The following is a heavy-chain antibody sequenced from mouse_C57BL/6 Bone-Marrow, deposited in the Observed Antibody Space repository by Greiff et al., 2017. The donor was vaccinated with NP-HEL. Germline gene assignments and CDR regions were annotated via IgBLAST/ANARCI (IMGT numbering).Heavy chain of an antibody. Sequence: VQLKESGPELVKPGASVKMSCKASGYTFTDYNMHWVKQSHGKSLEWIGYINPNNGGTSYNQKFKGKATLTVNKSSSTAYMELRSLTSEDSAVYYCARGGYFHFDYWGQGTTLTVSS. CDR1: GYTFTDYN. V-gene: IGHV1-22*01. D-gene: IGHD2-3*01. CDR2: INPNNGGT. CDR3: ARGGYFHFDY. J-gene: IGHJ2*01.